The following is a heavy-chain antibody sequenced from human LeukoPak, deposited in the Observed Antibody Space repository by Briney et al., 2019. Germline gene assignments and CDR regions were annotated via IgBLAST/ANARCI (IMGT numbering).Heavy chain of an antibody. Sequence: GGSLRLSCAASGFTFSSHWMSWVRQAPGEELEWVANIKEDGSLKYYMDSMKGRFTISRDNAKNSLYLQMNSLRAEDTAVYYCARDKGGTTHFDYWGQGTLVTVSS. V-gene: IGHV3-7*01. D-gene: IGHD1-1*01. CDR1: GFTFSSHW. J-gene: IGHJ4*02. CDR3: ARDKGGTTHFDY. CDR2: IKEDGSLK.